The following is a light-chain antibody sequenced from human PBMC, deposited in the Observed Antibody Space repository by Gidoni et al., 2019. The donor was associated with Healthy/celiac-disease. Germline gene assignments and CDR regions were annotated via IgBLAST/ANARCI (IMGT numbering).Light chain of an antibody. CDR2: GTS. CDR1: QSVSSSY. Sequence: ELAFTQSPGTLSLSPGERATLSCRASQSVSSSYFAWYQQKPGQAPRLLIYGTSSRATGITDRVRGSGSGTDFTLTSRRLEPEDFAVYYCQQYGSSTWTFGQGTKVEIK. CDR3: QQYGSSTWT. V-gene: IGKV3-20*01. J-gene: IGKJ1*01.